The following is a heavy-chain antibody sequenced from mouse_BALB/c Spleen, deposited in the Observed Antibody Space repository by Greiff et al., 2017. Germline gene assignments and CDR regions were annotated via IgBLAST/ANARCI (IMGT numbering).Heavy chain of an antibody. CDR2: IDPETGGT. J-gene: IGHJ3*01. Sequence: QVQLQQSGAELVRPGASVTLSCKASGYTFTDYEMHWVKQTPVHGLEWIGAIDPETGGTAYNQKFKGKATLTADKSSSTAYMELRSLTSEDSAVYYCTSYGYDVAYWGQGTLVTISA. CDR3: TSYGYDVAY. V-gene: IGHV1-15*01. D-gene: IGHD2-2*01. CDR1: GYTFTDYE.